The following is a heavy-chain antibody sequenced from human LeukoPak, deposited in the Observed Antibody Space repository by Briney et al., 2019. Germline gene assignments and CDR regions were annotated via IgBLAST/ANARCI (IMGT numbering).Heavy chain of an antibody. V-gene: IGHV3-74*01. CDR1: GFTFSSYW. J-gene: IGHJ4*02. Sequence: GGSLRLSCAASGFTFSSYWMHWVRQAPGKGLVWVSRISSDGSDTRYADSVKGRFTISRDNAQNTLFLQMNSLRAEDTAVYYCARDQGGSGPTTYDYWGQGTLVTVSS. CDR3: ARDQGGSGPTTYDY. CDR2: ISSDGSDT. D-gene: IGHD6-19*01.